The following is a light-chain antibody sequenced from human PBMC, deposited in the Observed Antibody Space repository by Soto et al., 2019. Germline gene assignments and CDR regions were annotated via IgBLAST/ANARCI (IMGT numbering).Light chain of an antibody. CDR2: GVI. J-gene: IGLJ1*01. V-gene: IGLV2-14*01. Sequence: QSALTQPASVSGAPGQSITISCTATNSDVNYVSWHQQHPGKAPKLMIYGVINRSSGVSTRFSCSKSGNTASLTISGLQAEDEADYYCSSSISSNTFVFGTGTKLTVL. CDR3: SSSISSNTFV. CDR1: NSDVNY.